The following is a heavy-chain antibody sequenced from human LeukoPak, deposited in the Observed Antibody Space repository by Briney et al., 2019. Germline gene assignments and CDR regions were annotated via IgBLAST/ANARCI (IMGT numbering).Heavy chain of an antibody. V-gene: IGHV1-8*01. CDR2: MNPNSGNT. Sequence: ASVKVSCKASGYTFTSYDINWVRQATGQGLEWMGWMNPNSGNTGYAQKFQGRVTMTRNTSISTAYMELSSLRSEDTAVYYCARVGYGYSYGRNGAFDIWGQGTMVTVSS. J-gene: IGHJ3*02. CDR1: GYTFTSYD. D-gene: IGHD5-18*01. CDR3: ARVGYGYSYGRNGAFDI.